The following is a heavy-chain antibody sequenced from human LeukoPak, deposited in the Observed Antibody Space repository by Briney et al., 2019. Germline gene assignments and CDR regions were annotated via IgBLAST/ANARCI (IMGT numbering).Heavy chain of an antibody. J-gene: IGHJ3*02. D-gene: IGHD6-19*01. CDR2: INPNSGGT. CDR3: ARGNAVAGGAGTFDI. CDR1: GYTFTAYY. Sequence: ASVKVSCKPSGYTFTAYYMHWVRQAPGQGLEWMGWINPNSGGTNYAQKFQGRVTMTRDTSISTAYMELSRLRSDDTAVYYCARGNAVAGGAGTFDIWGQGTMVTVSS. V-gene: IGHV1-2*02.